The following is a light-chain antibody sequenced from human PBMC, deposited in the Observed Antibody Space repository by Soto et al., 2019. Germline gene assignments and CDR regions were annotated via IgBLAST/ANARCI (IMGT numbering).Light chain of an antibody. CDR1: SSDVGGYNY. CDR2: EVS. V-gene: IGLV2-14*01. J-gene: IGLJ3*02. Sequence: QSALTQPASVSGSPGQSITISCTGTSSDVGGYNYVSWYQQHPGKAPKLLIYEVSNRPSGVSSRFSGSKSGNTASLTISGLQAEDEADYYCTSYTTSSTWVFGGGIKLTVL. CDR3: TSYTTSSTWV.